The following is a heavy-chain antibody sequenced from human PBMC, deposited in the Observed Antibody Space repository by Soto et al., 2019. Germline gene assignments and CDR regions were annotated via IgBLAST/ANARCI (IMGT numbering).Heavy chain of an antibody. V-gene: IGHV4-59*12. CDR2: IYYSGST. CDR3: ASSCVGCRGFIYYGMDV. J-gene: IGHJ6*02. Sequence: SETLSLTCTVSGGSISSYYWSWIRQPPGKGMEWIGYIYYSGSTNYNPSLKSRVTISVDTSKNQFSLKLSSVTVADTAVYYCASSCVGCRGFIYYGMDVWGQGTTVTVSS. D-gene: IGHD5-12*01. CDR1: GGSISSYY.